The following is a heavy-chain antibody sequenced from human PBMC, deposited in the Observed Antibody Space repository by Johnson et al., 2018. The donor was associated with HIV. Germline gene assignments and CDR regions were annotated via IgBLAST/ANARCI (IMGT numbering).Heavy chain of an antibody. V-gene: IGHV3-30-3*01. CDR1: GFTFSSYA. Sequence: QVQLVESGGGVVQPGRSLRLSCAASGFTFSSYAMHWVRQAPGKGLEWVAVISYDGSNKYYADSVKGRFTISRDNSKNTLYLQMNSLRAEDTAVYYCAREGGDGYSPSAFDIWGQVTMVTVSS. CDR3: AREGGDGYSPSAFDI. CDR2: ISYDGSNK. J-gene: IGHJ3*02. D-gene: IGHD5-24*01.